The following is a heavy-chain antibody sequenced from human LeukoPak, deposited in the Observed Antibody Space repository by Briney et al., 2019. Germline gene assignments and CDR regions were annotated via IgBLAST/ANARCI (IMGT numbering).Heavy chain of an antibody. V-gene: IGHV6-1*01. J-gene: IGHJ4*02. CDR1: GDSVSSNSAA. CDR3: ARDGGYYDILTGYPYYFDY. Sequence: SQTLSLTCAISGDSVSSNSAAWNWIRQSPSRGPEWLGRTYYRSKWYNDYAVSVKSRITINPDTSKNQFSLQLNSVTPEDTAVYYCARDGGYYDILTGYPYYFDYWGQGTLVTVSS. D-gene: IGHD3-9*01. CDR2: TYYRSKWYN.